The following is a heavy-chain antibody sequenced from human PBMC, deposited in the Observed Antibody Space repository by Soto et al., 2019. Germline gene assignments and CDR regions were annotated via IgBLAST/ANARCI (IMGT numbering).Heavy chain of an antibody. J-gene: IGHJ4*02. CDR3: VRVGRLGGY. Sequence: EVQLVESGGGLVQPGGSLRLSCAASGFTFSSNWMIWVRQAPGKGLEWVANIKEDGSEKYYVDSVKGRFTISRDNAKNSLFLQMNSLKAEDTAVYYCVRVGRLGGYWGQGTLVTVSS. D-gene: IGHD3-16*01. CDR2: IKEDGSEK. V-gene: IGHV3-7*03. CDR1: GFTFSSNW.